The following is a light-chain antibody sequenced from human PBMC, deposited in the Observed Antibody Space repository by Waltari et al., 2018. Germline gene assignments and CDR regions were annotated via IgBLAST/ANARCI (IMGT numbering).Light chain of an antibody. CDR2: AAS. V-gene: IGKV1-39*01. J-gene: IGKJ1*01. CDR3: QQSYNTPWT. Sequence: DIQMTQSPSSLSASVGDRVPITCRASQSISSYLNWYQQKPGKAPKLLIYAASSLQSGVPSRFSGSGSGTDFTLTISSLQPEDFATYYCQQSYNTPWTFGPGTKVEIK. CDR1: QSISSY.